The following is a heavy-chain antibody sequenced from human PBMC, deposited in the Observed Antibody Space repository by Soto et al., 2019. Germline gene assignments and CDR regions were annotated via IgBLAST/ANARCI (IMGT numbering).Heavy chain of an antibody. CDR3: ARGHEVCNWFDP. CDR2: IYYTGST. D-gene: IGHD1-20*01. Sequence: SETLSLTCTVSGGSVSSESHYWSWIRQTPGKGLEWIGYIYYTGSTNYNPSLKGRVTISVDRSKNQFSLKLSSVTAADTAVYYCARGHEVCNWFDPWGQGTLVTVSS. J-gene: IGHJ5*02. CDR1: GGSVSSESHY. V-gene: IGHV4-61*01.